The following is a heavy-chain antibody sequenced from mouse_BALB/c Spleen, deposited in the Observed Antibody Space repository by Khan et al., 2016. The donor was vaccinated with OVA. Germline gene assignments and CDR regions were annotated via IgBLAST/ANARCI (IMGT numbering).Heavy chain of an antibody. CDR1: GFTFSSYG. CDR3: ARGNWAY. CDR2: INSGSTTI. J-gene: IGHJ2*01. V-gene: IGHV5-17*02. D-gene: IGHD4-1*01. Sequence: EVMLVESGGGLVQPGGSRKLSCAASGFTFSSYGMHWVRQAPEQGLEWVAYINSGSTTIYYADPVKGRFTISSANPTNTLFLQMTSLRSEDTAMYYCARGNWAYWGQGTTLTVCS.